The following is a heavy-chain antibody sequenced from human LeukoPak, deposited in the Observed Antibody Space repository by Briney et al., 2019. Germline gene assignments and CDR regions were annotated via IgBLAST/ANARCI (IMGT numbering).Heavy chain of an antibody. CDR3: AREGGFYRPLDY. V-gene: IGHV4-4*02. CDR2: VHLNGRT. J-gene: IGHJ4*02. D-gene: IGHD2/OR15-2a*01. CDR1: GGSISTTNW. Sequence: SETLSLTCHVSGGSISTTNWWTWVRQPPGGGLEWIGEVHLNGRTHYSPSLESRVTMSVDMSENHISLQLTSVTAADTAVYYCAREGGFYRPLDYSGPGTLVIVSS.